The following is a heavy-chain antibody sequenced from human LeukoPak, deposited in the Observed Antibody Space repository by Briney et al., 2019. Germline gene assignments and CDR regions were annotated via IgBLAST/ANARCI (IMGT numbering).Heavy chain of an antibody. V-gene: IGHV3-7*01. D-gene: IGHD3-22*01. CDR1: GFTFSNFW. Sequence: GGSLRLSCAGSGFTFSNFWMTWVRQAPGKGLEWVANIRQDGGETYYVDSVKGRFTISRDNANNSLYLQMNSLRAEDTAVYYCARDHPDFYYDSSGYLDYWGQGTLVTVSS. J-gene: IGHJ4*02. CDR3: ARDHPDFYYDSSGYLDY. CDR2: IRQDGGET.